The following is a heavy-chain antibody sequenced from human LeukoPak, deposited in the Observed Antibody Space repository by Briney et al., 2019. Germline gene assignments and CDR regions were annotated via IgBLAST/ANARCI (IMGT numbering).Heavy chain of an antibody. Sequence: SETLSLTCTVSGGSISSYYWGWIRQPPGKGLEWIGSIYYSGSTYYNPSLKSRVTISVDTSKNQFSLKLSSVTAADTTIYYCARHWIQLWFFDYWGQGTLVTVSS. D-gene: IGHD5-18*01. J-gene: IGHJ4*02. CDR1: GGSISSYY. CDR3: ARHWIQLWFFDY. V-gene: IGHV4-39*01. CDR2: IYYSGST.